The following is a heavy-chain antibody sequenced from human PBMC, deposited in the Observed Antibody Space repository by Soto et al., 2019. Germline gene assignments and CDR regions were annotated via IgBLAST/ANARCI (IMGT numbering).Heavy chain of an antibody. CDR1: GGPFSGYY. CDR3: ARARVVPAANRNYYYYMDV. D-gene: IGHD2-2*01. CDR2: INHSGST. J-gene: IGHJ6*03. Sequence: PSETLSLTCAVYGGPFSGYYWSWIRQPPGKGLEWIGEINHSGSTNYNPSLKSRVTISVDTSKNQFSLKLSSVTAADTAVYYCARARVVPAANRNYYYYMDVWGKGTTVTV. V-gene: IGHV4-34*01.